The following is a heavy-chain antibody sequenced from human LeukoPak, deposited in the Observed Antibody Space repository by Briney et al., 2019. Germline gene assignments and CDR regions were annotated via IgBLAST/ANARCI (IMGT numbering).Heavy chain of an antibody. Sequence: PSETLSLTCTVSGGSISSYYWSWIRQPAGKGLEWIGRIYTSGSTNYNPSLKSRVTMSVDTSKNQFSLKLSSVTAADTAVYYCARDWEEQGIAAAGTFDIWGQGTVVTVSS. CDR3: ARDWEEQGIAAAGTFDI. J-gene: IGHJ3*02. CDR1: GGSISSYY. CDR2: IYTSGST. V-gene: IGHV4-4*07. D-gene: IGHD6-13*01.